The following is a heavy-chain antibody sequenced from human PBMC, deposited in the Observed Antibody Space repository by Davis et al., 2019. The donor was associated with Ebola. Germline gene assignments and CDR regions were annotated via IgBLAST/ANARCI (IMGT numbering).Heavy chain of an antibody. CDR2: INPNSGGT. CDR3: ARAQFPTTSDH. V-gene: IGHV1-2*06. D-gene: IGHD1-1*01. J-gene: IGHJ4*02. Sequence: ASVKVSCQASGYTFTGYYMHWVRQAPGQALEWMGRINPNSGGTNYAQKFQGRVTMTRDTSISTAYMEVGSLRSDDTAVYYCARAQFPTTSDHWGQGTLVTVSS. CDR1: GYTFTGYY.